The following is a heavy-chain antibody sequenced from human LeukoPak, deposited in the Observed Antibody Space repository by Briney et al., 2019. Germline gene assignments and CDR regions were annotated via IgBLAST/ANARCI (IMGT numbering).Heavy chain of an antibody. CDR2: IYYSGST. Sequence: SQTLSLTCAVSGGSISSGGYSWSWIRQPPGKGLEWIGYIYYSGSTYYNPSLKSRVTISVDRSKNQFSLKLSSVTAADTAVYYCASLLGWFDPWGQGTLVTVSS. CDR1: GGSISSGGYS. J-gene: IGHJ5*02. V-gene: IGHV4-30-2*01. CDR3: ASLLGWFDP. D-gene: IGHD2-15*01.